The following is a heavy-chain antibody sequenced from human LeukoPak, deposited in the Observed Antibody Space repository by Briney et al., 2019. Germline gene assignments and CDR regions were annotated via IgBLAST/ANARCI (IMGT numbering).Heavy chain of an antibody. Sequence: GGSLRLSCAASGFTFSSYWMHWVRQAPGKGLVWVSRINSDGSSTRSADSVKGRFTISRDNAENTLYLQMNSLRAEDTAVYYCARGAYYFDYWGQGNLVTVSS. CDR2: INSDGSST. V-gene: IGHV3-74*01. CDR1: GFTFSSYW. J-gene: IGHJ4*02. CDR3: ARGAYYFDY.